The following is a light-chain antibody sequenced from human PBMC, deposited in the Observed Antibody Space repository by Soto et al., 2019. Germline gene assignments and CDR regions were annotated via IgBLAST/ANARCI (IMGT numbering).Light chain of an antibody. CDR1: SSDVGNYNL. J-gene: IGLJ2*01. V-gene: IGLV2-23*02. Sequence: SVLTQPASVSGSPGQSITISCTGTSSDVGNYNLVSWYQHHPGTAPKLMVYEVTKRPSGVSSRFSGSKSGNTASLTISGLLAEDEADYYCCSAANSPSAVVFGGGTKVTVL. CDR3: CSAANSPSAVV. CDR2: EVT.